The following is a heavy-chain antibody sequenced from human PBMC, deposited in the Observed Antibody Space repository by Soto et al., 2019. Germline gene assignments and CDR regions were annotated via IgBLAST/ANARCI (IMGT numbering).Heavy chain of an antibody. Sequence: EVQLVESGGGLVQPGGSLRLSCAASGFTFSSYWMSWVRQAPGKGLEWVANIKQDGSEKYYVDSVKGRFTISRDNAKNSLYLQMNSLRAEDTAVYYCASLGIYGDYGYYYYYGMDVWGQGTTVTVSS. CDR2: IKQDGSEK. CDR1: GFTFSSYW. J-gene: IGHJ6*02. V-gene: IGHV3-7*01. CDR3: ASLGIYGDYGYYYYYGMDV. D-gene: IGHD4-17*01.